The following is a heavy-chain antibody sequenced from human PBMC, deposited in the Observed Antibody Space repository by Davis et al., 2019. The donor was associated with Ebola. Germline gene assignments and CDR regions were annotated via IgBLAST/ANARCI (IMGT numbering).Heavy chain of an antibody. J-gene: IGHJ3*02. D-gene: IGHD5-12*01. Sequence: AASVKVSCKASGYTFTSYYMHWVRQAPGQGLEWMGIINPSGGSTSYAQKFQGRVTMTRDTSTSTVYMELSSLSSEDTALYYCTTPGGQDSGYDVFDIWGQGTMVTVSS. CDR1: GYTFTSYY. CDR3: TTPGGQDSGYDVFDI. V-gene: IGHV1-46*03. CDR2: INPSGGST.